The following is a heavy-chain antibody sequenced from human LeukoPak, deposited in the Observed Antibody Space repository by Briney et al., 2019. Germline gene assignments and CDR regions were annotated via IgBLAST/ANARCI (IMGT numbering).Heavy chain of an antibody. J-gene: IGHJ5*02. CDR2: MNPKSGNT. D-gene: IGHD3-3*01. Sequence: ASVKVSCKASGYTFTSYDINWVRQATGQGLEWMGWMNPKSGNTGHAQKFQGRVTITRDTSISTVYMELSSLRSEDTAVYFCARSNYDFWSGPNWFDPWGQGTLVTVSS. V-gene: IGHV1-8*03. CDR1: GYTFTSYD. CDR3: ARSNYDFWSGPNWFDP.